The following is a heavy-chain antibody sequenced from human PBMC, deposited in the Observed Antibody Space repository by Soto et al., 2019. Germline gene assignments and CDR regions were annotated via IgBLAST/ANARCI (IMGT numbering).Heavy chain of an antibody. CDR3: ATSTSRIAVADRGNWFDP. V-gene: IGHV1-69*01. D-gene: IGHD6-19*01. Sequence: QVQLVQSGAEVKKPGSSVKVSCKASGGTFSSYAISWVRQAPGQGLEWMGGIIPIFGTANYAQKFQGRVTITADESTSTAYMELSSLRSEDTAVYYCATSTSRIAVADRGNWFDPWGQGTLVTVSS. J-gene: IGHJ5*02. CDR2: IIPIFGTA. CDR1: GGTFSSYA.